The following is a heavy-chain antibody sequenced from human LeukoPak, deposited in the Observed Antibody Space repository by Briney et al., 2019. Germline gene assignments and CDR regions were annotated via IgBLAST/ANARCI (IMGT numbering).Heavy chain of an antibody. V-gene: IGHV3-23*01. CDR1: GFTFSSYA. CDR2: ISGSGGST. D-gene: IGHD6-19*01. J-gene: IGHJ4*02. Sequence: GGSLRLSCATSGFTFSSYAMSWVRQAPGKGLEWVSAISGSGGSTYYADSVKGRFTISRDNSKNTLYLQMNSLRAEDTAVYYCAVRQWLVRSGNYWGQGTLVTVSS. CDR3: AVRQWLVRSGNY.